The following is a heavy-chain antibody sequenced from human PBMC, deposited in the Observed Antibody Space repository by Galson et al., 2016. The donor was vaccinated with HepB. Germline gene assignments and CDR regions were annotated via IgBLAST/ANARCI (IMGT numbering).Heavy chain of an antibody. CDR1: GFAFSTFG. CDR2: IWYDGNNK. V-gene: IGHV3-33*06. Sequence: SLRLSCAASGFAFSTFGMHWVRQAPGKGLEWLAVIWYDGNNKYYLNSVKGRFTISRDNSKNMLYLKLSSLRVEDTAVYYCAKGLAYCSGTSCLSYSDSPGGGMDVWGQGTTVTVSS. J-gene: IGHJ6*02. D-gene: IGHD2-2*01. CDR3: AKGLAYCSGTSCLSYSDSPGGGMDV.